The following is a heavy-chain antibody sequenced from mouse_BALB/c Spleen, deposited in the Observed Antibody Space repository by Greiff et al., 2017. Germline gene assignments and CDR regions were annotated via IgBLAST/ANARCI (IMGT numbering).Heavy chain of an antibody. V-gene: IGHV5-6-5*01. J-gene: IGHJ4*01. CDR2: ISSGGST. CDR1: GFTFSSYA. CDR3: ARGITTVGSPYYAMDY. Sequence: EVQLVESGGGLVKPGGSLKLSCAASGFTFSSYAMSWVRQTPEKRLEWVASISSGGSTYYPDSVKGRFTISRDNARNILYLQMSSLRSEDTAMYYVARGITTVGSPYYAMDYWGQGTSVTVSS. D-gene: IGHD1-1*01.